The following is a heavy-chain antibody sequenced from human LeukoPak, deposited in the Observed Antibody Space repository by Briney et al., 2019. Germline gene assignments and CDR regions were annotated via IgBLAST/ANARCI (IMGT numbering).Heavy chain of an antibody. V-gene: IGHV3-23*01. D-gene: IGHD3-10*01. CDR2: ISGSGGST. J-gene: IGHJ4*02. CDR3: AKVLQAQSNGLLNILWWLH. Sequence: TGGSLRLSCAASGVTFSSYAMSWVRQAPGKGLEWASGISGSGGSTYYADSVKGRFTISRDNSRNALSLQINSLRAEDTAVYYCAKVLQAQSNGLLNILWWLHSGRGTLVTVSS. CDR1: GVTFSSYA.